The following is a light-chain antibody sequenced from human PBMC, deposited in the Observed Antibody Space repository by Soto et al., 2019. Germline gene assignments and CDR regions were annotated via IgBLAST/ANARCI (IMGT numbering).Light chain of an antibody. CDR3: QKYNSALWT. J-gene: IGKJ1*01. CDR1: QGISNY. Sequence: DIPMTQSPSSLSASVGDRVTITSRASQGISNYLAWYQQKPGKVPKLLIYAASTLQSGVPSRFSGSGSGTDFALNISSLQPEDVATYYCQKYNSALWTFCQGTKVESK. V-gene: IGKV1-27*01. CDR2: AAS.